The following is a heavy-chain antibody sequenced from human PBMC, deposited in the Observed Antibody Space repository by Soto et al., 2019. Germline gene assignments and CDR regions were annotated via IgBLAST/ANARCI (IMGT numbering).Heavy chain of an antibody. CDR2: ISHDGTRE. V-gene: IGHV3-30*18. J-gene: IGHJ4*02. CDR1: GFTFSYHG. D-gene: IGHD2-2*01. Sequence: QVQLVESGGGVVQPGESLRLSCAASGFTFSYHGMHWVRQAPGKGLEWVALISHDGTREFYADSVKGRFTTSRDNSKNTLYLQMNSLRPTDTADYYCAKGPRGWSWSRTGCYGPVDSWGQGTLVTVSS. CDR3: AKGPRGWSWSRTGCYGPVDS.